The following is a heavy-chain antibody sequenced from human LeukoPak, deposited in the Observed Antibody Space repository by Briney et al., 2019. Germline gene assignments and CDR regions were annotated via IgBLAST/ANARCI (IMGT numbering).Heavy chain of an antibody. CDR2: IYYSGST. V-gene: IGHV4-28*01. J-gene: IGHJ3*02. Sequence: PSETLSLTCAVSGYSISSSNWWGWIRQPPGEGLEWIGYIYYSGSTYYNPSLKSRVTMSVDTSKNQFSLKLSSVTAADTAVYYCARSVSGGPVFDIWGQGTMVTVSS. CDR3: ARSVSGGPVFDI. D-gene: IGHD1-1*01. CDR1: GYSISSSNW.